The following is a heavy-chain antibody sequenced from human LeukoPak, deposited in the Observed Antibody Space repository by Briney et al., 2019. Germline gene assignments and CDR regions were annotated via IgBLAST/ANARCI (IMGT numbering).Heavy chain of an antibody. D-gene: IGHD1-26*01. CDR1: GGSISTYY. Sequence: SETLSLTCTVSGGSISTYYWNWIRQSPGKGLEWIGYIYYSGRTNYNSSLKSRVTILIDMSKNQFSLKLSSVTAADTAVYYCARDLMGATAWFDPWGQGALVTVSS. CDR2: IYYSGRT. J-gene: IGHJ5*02. CDR3: ARDLMGATAWFDP. V-gene: IGHV4-59*12.